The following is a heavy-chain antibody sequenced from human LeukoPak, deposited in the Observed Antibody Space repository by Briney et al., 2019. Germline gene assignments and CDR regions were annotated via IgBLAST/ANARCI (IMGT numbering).Heavy chain of an antibody. CDR3: ARANMVRGVGSFFDRNWFDP. J-gene: IGHJ5*02. Sequence: ASVKVSCKASGYTFVSYLIHWVREAPGQGLEWMGIISPNNGDTQYAPKFRGRVTMTRDMSTSTAYMELSRLRSDDTAVYYCARANMVRGVGSFFDRNWFDPWGQGTLVTVSS. V-gene: IGHV1-46*01. D-gene: IGHD3-10*01. CDR2: ISPNNGDT. CDR1: GYTFVSYL.